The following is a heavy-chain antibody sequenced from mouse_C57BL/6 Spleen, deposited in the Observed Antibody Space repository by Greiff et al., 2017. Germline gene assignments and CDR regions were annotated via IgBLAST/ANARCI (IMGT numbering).Heavy chain of an antibody. Sequence: QVHVKQSGAELVRPGASVTLSCKASGYTFTDYEMHWVKQTPVHGLEWIGAIDPETGGTAYNQKFKGKAILTADKSSSTAYMELRSLTSEDSAVYYCTRKYYGKRAYAMDYWGQGTSVTVSS. CDR1: GYTFTDYE. CDR3: TRKYYGKRAYAMDY. CDR2: IDPETGGT. V-gene: IGHV1-15*01. J-gene: IGHJ4*01. D-gene: IGHD2-1*01.